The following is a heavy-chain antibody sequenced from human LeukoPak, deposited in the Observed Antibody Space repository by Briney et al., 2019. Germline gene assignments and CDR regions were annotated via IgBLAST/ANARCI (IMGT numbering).Heavy chain of an antibody. D-gene: IGHD1-26*01. CDR1: GFSFSSYW. V-gene: IGHV3-74*01. CDR3: ARGGSPPEALGDTFDI. Sequence: PGGSLRLSCTASGFSFSSYWMHWARQAPGKGLVWVSRIKSDESGRNYADSVKGRFTISRDNAKNTLYLQMNSLRAEDTAVYYCARGGSPPEALGDTFDIWGQGTMVTFSS. J-gene: IGHJ3*02. CDR2: IKSDESGR.